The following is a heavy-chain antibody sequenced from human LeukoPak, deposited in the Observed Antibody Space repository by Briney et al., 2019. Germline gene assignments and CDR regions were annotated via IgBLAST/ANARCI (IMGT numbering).Heavy chain of an antibody. D-gene: IGHD1-26*01. Sequence: ASVKVSFKASGYTFTIYGISWVRQAPGQGGEWMGWISAYNGNTNYTQKLQGRVTMTTDTSTSTAYMELRSLRSDDTAVYYCARGHRIVGTYFDYWGQGTLVTVSS. V-gene: IGHV1-18*01. CDR2: ISAYNGNT. CDR1: GYTFTIYG. J-gene: IGHJ4*02. CDR3: ARGHRIVGTYFDY.